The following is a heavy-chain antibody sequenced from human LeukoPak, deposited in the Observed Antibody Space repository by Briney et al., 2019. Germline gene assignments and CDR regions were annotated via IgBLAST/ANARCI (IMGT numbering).Heavy chain of an antibody. Sequence: ASVKVSCKASGYTFTSYDINWVRQATGQGLEWMGWMNPNSGNTGYAQKFQGRVTMTRNTSISTAYMELSSLRSEDTAVYYCARGLGVRYFDWLPADAFDIWGQGTMVTVSS. CDR3: ARGLGVRYFDWLPADAFDI. V-gene: IGHV1-8*01. J-gene: IGHJ3*02. CDR2: MNPNSGNT. CDR1: GYTFTSYD. D-gene: IGHD3-9*01.